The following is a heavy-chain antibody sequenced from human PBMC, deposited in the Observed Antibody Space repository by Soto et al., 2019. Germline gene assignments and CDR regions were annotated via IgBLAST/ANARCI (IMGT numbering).Heavy chain of an antibody. V-gene: IGHV3-30-3*01. Sequence: GGSLRLSCAASGFTFSSYAMHWVRQAPGKGLEWVAVISYDGSNKYYADSVKGRFTISRDNSKNTLYLQMNSLRAEDTAVYYCARDGDNRAFDIWGQGTMVTVSS. J-gene: IGHJ3*02. D-gene: IGHD7-27*01. CDR2: ISYDGSNK. CDR1: GFTFSSYA. CDR3: ARDGDNRAFDI.